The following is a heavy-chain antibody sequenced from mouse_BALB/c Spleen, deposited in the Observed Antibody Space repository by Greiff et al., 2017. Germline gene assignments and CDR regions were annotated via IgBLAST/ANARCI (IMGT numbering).Heavy chain of an antibody. CDR3: ARDPPITTVVATPMDY. V-gene: IGHV5-6-3*01. Sequence: EVHLVESGGGLVQPGGSLKLSCAASGFTFSSYGMSWVRQTPDKRLELVATINSNGGSTYYPDSVKGRFTISRDNAKNTLYLQMSSLKSEDTAMYYCARDPPITTVVATPMDYWGQGTSVTVSS. J-gene: IGHJ4*01. D-gene: IGHD1-1*01. CDR2: INSNGGST. CDR1: GFTFSSYG.